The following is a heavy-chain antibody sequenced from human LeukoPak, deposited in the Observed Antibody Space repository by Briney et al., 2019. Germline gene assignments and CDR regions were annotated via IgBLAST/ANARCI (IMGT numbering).Heavy chain of an antibody. D-gene: IGHD3-10*01. Sequence: GASVKVSCKVSGYTLTELSVHWVRQAPGKGLEWMGNFDPKDGDTIYAQKLQGRVTMTTDTSTSTAYMELRSLRSDDTAVYYCARLDIVGPLLLSNPFDYWGQGTLVTVSS. J-gene: IGHJ4*02. V-gene: IGHV1-24*01. CDR1: GYTLTELS. CDR3: ARLDIVGPLLLSNPFDY. CDR2: FDPKDGDT.